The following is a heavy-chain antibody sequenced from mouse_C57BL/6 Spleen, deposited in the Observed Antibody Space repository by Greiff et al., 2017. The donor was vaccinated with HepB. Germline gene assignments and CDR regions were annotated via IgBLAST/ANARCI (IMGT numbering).Heavy chain of an antibody. V-gene: IGHV1-59*01. CDR1: GYTFTSYW. Sequence: QVQLQQPGAELVRPGTSVKLSCKASGYTFTSYWMHWVKQRPGQGLEWIGVIDPSDSYTNYNQKFKGKATLTVDTSSSTAYMQLSSLTSEDSAVYYCAKAQARDAWFAYWGQGTLVTVSA. D-gene: IGHD3-2*02. CDR2: IDPSDSYT. J-gene: IGHJ3*01. CDR3: AKAQARDAWFAY.